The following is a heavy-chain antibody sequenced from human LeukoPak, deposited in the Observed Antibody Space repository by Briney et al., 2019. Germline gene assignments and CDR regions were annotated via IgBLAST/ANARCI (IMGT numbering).Heavy chain of an antibody. Sequence: GGSLRLSCAASGFTFSSYWMHWVRQAPGKGLVLVSRIKSDGKTNYADSVKGRFTISRDNAKNTVSLQMNSLRAEDTGVYYCARAPSEIGGYYPEYFRHWGQGTLVTVSS. CDR3: ARAPSEIGGYYPEYFRH. V-gene: IGHV3-74*01. J-gene: IGHJ1*01. D-gene: IGHD3-22*01. CDR2: IKSDGKT. CDR1: GFTFSSYW.